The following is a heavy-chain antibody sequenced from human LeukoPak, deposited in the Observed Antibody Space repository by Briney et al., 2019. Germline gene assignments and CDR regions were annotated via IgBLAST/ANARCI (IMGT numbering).Heavy chain of an antibody. CDR1: GGSISSSNYY. D-gene: IGHD5-12*01. Sequence: SQTLSLTCTVSGGSISSSNYYWGWIRQPPGKGLEWIGNIYFSGSTYYNPSLKSRVTISVDTSKNQFSLKLSSVTAADTAVYHCARHWYLGYADYWGQGTLVTVSS. V-gene: IGHV4-39*01. CDR3: ARHWYLGYADY. CDR2: IYFSGST. J-gene: IGHJ4*02.